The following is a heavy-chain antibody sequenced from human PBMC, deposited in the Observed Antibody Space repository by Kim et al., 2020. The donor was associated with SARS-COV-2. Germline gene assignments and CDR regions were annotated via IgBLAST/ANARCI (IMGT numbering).Heavy chain of an antibody. CDR3: TRGAVVTPLDY. CDR2: INPSGVKT. CDR1: GYSFTSYY. V-gene: IGHV1-46*01. J-gene: IGHJ4*02. Sequence: ASVKVSCKASGYSFTSYYMHWVRQVPGQGLEWIGVINPSGVKTTYAQRFQGRVTMTGDTTTSTVYMELTSLRSEDTAIYYCTRGAVVTPLDYWGQGTLVSVSS. D-gene: IGHD2-21*02.